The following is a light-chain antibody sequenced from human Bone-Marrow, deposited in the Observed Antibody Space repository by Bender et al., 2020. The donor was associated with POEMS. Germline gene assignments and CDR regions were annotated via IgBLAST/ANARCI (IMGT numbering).Light chain of an antibody. V-gene: IGLV2-14*02. J-gene: IGLJ1*01. CDR3: SSKRSTAAGIV. CDR1: SGDFGTYDL. CDR2: EAS. Sequence: QSALTQPASVSGSPGQSITISCTGTSGDFGTYDLVSWYQHHPGNAPKLIIYEASKRPSWVSNRFSGSRSANTASLTISGVQAEDEAEYYCSSKRSTAAGIVFGTGTKVTVL.